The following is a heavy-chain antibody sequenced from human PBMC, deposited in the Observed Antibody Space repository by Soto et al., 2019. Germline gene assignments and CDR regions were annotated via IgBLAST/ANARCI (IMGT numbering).Heavy chain of an antibody. J-gene: IGHJ1*01. Sequence: QLQESGPGLVKPSETLSLTCTVSGGSISSSSYYWGWIRQPPGKGLEWIGSIYYSGSTYYNPSLKSRVTISVDTSKNQFSLKLSSVTAADTAVYYCARQIVVVVAATPSRYFQHWGQGTLVTVSS. CDR2: IYYSGST. CDR3: ARQIVVVVAATPSRYFQH. D-gene: IGHD2-15*01. V-gene: IGHV4-39*01. CDR1: GGSISSSSYY.